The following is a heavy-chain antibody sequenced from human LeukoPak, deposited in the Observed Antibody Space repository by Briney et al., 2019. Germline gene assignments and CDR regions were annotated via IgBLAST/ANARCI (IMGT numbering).Heavy chain of an antibody. V-gene: IGHV3-23*01. D-gene: IGHD5-18*01. CDR3: AKQDGVQLWLLFES. Sequence: GGSLRLSCEGSAFIFSGHWMNWVRQTPGKGLEWVSAVSSSGGSTYYADSVKGRFTISRDNSKNTLYLQMNSLRAEDTAVYYCAKQDGVQLWLLFESWGQGSLVTVSS. CDR1: AFIFSGHW. CDR2: VSSSGGST. J-gene: IGHJ4*02.